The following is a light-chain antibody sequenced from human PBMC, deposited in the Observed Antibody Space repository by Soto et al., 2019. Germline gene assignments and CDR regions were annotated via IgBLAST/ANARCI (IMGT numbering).Light chain of an antibody. CDR2: DVT. CDR3: CSYAGRYTFV. CDR1: SSDVGGYYY. J-gene: IGLJ1*01. V-gene: IGLV2-11*01. Sequence: QSVLTQPRSVSGSPGQSVTISCTGTSSDVGGYYYVSWYQQHPGKAPKLMIYDVTKRPSGVPDRFTGSKSGNTASLTISGLQAEDEADYYFCSYAGRYTFVCGTGTKLTVL.